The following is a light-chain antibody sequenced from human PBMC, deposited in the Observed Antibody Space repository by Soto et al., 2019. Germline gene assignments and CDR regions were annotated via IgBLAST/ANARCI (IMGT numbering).Light chain of an antibody. V-gene: IGKV1-39*01. Sequence: EIQVTQSPSSLSASVGDRVTVTCRASQGISTYLNWYHQKPGKAPKLLIYAASSLQSGVPSRFSGSGSETDFTLTISSLQPEDFATYSCQQSYSTTWTFGQGTKVDIK. CDR1: QGISTY. CDR2: AAS. CDR3: QQSYSTTWT. J-gene: IGKJ1*01.